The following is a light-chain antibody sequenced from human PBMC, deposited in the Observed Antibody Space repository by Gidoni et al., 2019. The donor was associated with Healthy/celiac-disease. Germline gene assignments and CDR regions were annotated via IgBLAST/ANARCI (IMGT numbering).Light chain of an antibody. Sequence: EIVMTQSPATLSVSPGERATLSCTASQSVNSNLAWYQQKPGQAPRLLIYCASTRATGIPARFSGSGSGTEFTLTISSLQSEDFAVYYCQQYNNWPPLTFGGGTKVEIK. V-gene: IGKV3-15*01. CDR2: CAS. CDR1: QSVNSN. CDR3: QQYNNWPPLT. J-gene: IGKJ4*01.